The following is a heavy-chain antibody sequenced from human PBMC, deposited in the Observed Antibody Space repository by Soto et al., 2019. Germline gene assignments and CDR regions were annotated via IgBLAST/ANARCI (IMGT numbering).Heavy chain of an antibody. J-gene: IGHJ4*02. D-gene: IGHD1-26*01. CDR2: IIPILGIA. V-gene: IGHV1-69*02. CDR1: GGTFSSYI. Sequence: QVQLVQSGAEVKKPGSSVKVSCKASGGTFSSYIISWVRQAPGQGVEWMGRIIPILGIANDAQKFQGRVTITADKSTSTAYMELSSLTSEDTAAYYCARFPQTDLVGAAYFDYWGQGTLVTVSS. CDR3: ARFPQTDLVGAAYFDY.